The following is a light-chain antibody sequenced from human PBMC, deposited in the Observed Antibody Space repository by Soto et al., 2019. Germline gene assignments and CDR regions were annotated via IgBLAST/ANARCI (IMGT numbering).Light chain of an antibody. Sequence: EIVMTQSPATLSVYPGERATLSCRASQSVSSSLAWYQQKSGRAPRLLIYGASTRAAGIPARFSGSGSGTEFILTISSLQSEDFAVYYCHEYNTWPWTFGQGTKVDIK. CDR1: QSVSSS. J-gene: IGKJ1*01. CDR2: GAS. CDR3: HEYNTWPWT. V-gene: IGKV3-15*01.